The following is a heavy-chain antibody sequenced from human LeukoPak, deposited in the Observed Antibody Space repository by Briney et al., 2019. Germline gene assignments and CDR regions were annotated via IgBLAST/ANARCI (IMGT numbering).Heavy chain of an antibody. Sequence: GGSLRLSCAASGFTFSSYAMHWVRQAPGKGLEYVSAISSNGGSTYYANSVKGRFTISRDNSKNTLYLQMGSLRAEDMAVYYCARDSMVRGVPFDYWGQGTLVTVSS. CDR3: ARDSMVRGVPFDY. D-gene: IGHD3-10*01. J-gene: IGHJ4*02. CDR2: ISSNGGST. CDR1: GFTFSSYA. V-gene: IGHV3-64*01.